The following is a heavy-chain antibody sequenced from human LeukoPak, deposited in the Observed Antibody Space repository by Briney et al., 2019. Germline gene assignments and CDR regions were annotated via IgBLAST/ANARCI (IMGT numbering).Heavy chain of an antibody. CDR1: GYTFTTYD. CDR2: INPNSGNT. J-gene: IGHJ5*02. Sequence: GASVKVSCKASGYTFTTYDINWVRQATGQGLQWMGWINPNSGNTGYAQKFQGRITITRNTSISTAYMELSSLRSEDTAVYYCARGIAVAGLYNWFDPWGQGTLVTVSS. CDR3: ARGIAVAGLYNWFDP. V-gene: IGHV1-8*03. D-gene: IGHD6-19*01.